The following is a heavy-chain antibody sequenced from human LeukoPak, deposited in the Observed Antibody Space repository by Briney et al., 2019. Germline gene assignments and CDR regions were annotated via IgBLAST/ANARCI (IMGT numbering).Heavy chain of an antibody. J-gene: IGHJ4*02. CDR3: ARDGLRGYFDY. Sequence: GGSLRLSCAASGFTFSSYSMNWVRQAPGKGLEWVSSISSSSSYIYYADSVKGRFTISRDNAKNSLYLQMNSLGAEDTAVYYCARDGLRGYFDYWGQGTLVTVSS. CDR2: ISSSSSYI. D-gene: IGHD3-10*01. CDR1: GFTFSSYS. V-gene: IGHV3-21*01.